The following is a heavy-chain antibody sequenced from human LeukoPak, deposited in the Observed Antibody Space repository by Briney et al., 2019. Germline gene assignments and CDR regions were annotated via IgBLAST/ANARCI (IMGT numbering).Heavy chain of an antibody. CDR3: ARGPLKNRRDGYFHG. Sequence: SETLSLTCAVYGGSFSGYYWSWIRQPPGKGLEWIGEINHSGSTNYNPSLKSRVTISVDTSKNQFSQKLSSVTAADTAVYYCARGPLKNRRDGYFHGWGQGTMVTVSS. CDR2: INHSGST. D-gene: IGHD5-24*01. V-gene: IGHV4-34*01. J-gene: IGHJ3*01. CDR1: GGSFSGYY.